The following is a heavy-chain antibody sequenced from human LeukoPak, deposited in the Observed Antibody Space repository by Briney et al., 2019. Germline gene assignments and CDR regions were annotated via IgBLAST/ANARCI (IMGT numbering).Heavy chain of an antibody. D-gene: IGHD3-22*01. CDR3: AREPYRNIDYYDSSGFSNWFDP. J-gene: IGHJ5*02. Sequence: ASVKVSCKASGYTFTSYDINWVRQAPGQGLEWMGWISAYNGNTNYAQKLQGRVTMTTDTSTSTAYMELRSLRSDDTAVYYCAREPYRNIDYYDSSGFSNWFDPWGQGTLVTVSS. CDR1: GYTFTSYD. V-gene: IGHV1-18*01. CDR2: ISAYNGNT.